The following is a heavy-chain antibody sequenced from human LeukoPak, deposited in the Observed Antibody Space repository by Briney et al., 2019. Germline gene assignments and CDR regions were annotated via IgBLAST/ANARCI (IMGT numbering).Heavy chain of an antibody. CDR1: GFTFSSYS. Sequence: PGGSLRLSCAASGFTFSSYSMNWVRQAPGKGLEWVSYISSSSTIYYADSVKGRFTISRDNAKNSLYLQMNSLRAEDTAVYYCARAKSGGYYGSGSYSFDYWGQGTLVTVSS. CDR2: ISSSSTI. V-gene: IGHV3-48*01. CDR3: ARAKSGGYYGSGSYSFDY. J-gene: IGHJ4*02. D-gene: IGHD3-10*01.